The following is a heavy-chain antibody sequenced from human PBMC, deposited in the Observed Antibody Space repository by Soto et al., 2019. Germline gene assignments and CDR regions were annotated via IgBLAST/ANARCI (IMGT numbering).Heavy chain of an antibody. CDR2: ISFDGRNK. D-gene: IGHD5-12*01. V-gene: IGHV3-30*18. CDR1: GFIFSTYG. J-gene: IGHJ6*02. Sequence: QVQLVESGGGVVQPGRSLRLSCAASGFIFSTYGMHWVRQAPGKGLEWVAVISFDGRNKYYADSVRGRFTISRDNSKNTLHLQMNSLIGEDTAVYYCAKDTATAITSYYFYGMDVWGQGTTVTVSS. CDR3: AKDTATAITSYYFYGMDV.